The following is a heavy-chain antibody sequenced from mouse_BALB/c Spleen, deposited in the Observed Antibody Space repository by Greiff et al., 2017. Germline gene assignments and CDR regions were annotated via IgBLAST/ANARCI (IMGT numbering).Heavy chain of an antibody. CDR1: GYTFTSYV. J-gene: IGHJ4*01. CDR3: ASYDRYDGDYYAMDH. D-gene: IGHD2-14*01. Sequence: EVKLQESGPELVKPGASVKMSCKASGYTFTSYVMHWVKQKPGQGLEWIGYINPYNDGTKYNEKFKGKATLTSDKSSSTAYMELSSLTSEDSAVYYCASYDRYDGDYYAMDHWGQGTSVTVSS. CDR2: INPYNDGT. V-gene: IGHV1-14*01.